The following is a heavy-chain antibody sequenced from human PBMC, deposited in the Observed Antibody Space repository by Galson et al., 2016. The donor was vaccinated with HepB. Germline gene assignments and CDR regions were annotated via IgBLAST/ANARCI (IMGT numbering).Heavy chain of an antibody. V-gene: IGHV4-59*01. D-gene: IGHD3-10*01. CDR1: SGSMISGYY. CDR2: ISYTGNT. J-gene: IGHJ4*02. CDR3: VRDGWGSSHFEY. Sequence: SETLSLTCTVSSGSMISGYYWSWIRQPPGKRLEWIGFISYTGNTNYNPSLESRGTISVDTSKNQLSLRLISVTAADTAVYFCVRDGWGSSHFEYWGQGTLVTVSS.